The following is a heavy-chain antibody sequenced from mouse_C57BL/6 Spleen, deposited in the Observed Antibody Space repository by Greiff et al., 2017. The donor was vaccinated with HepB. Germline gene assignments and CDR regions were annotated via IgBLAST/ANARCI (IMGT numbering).Heavy chain of an antibody. CDR3: ARGVTTVVYAMHY. D-gene: IGHD1-1*01. J-gene: IGHJ4*01. CDR1: GYTFTSYW. Sequence: QVQLKQPGAALVRPGSSVKLSCKASGYTFTSYWMHWVKQRPIQGLEWIGNIDPSDSETHYNQKFKDKATLTVDKSSSTAYMQLSSLTSEDSAFYYCARGVTTVVYAMHYRGQGASFTASS. CDR2: IDPSDSET. V-gene: IGHV1-52*01.